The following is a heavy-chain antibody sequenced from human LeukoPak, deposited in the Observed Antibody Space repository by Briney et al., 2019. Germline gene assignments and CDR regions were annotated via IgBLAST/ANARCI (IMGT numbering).Heavy chain of an antibody. D-gene: IGHD3-10*01. CDR3: ASSYYYGSGSYFHYGMDV. CDR1: GYSYTSYW. V-gene: IGHV5-51*01. J-gene: IGHJ6*04. Sequence: GESLKISCKGSGYSYTSYWIGWVRQIPGKGLEWMGIIYPGDSDTRYSPSFQGQVTISADKSISTAYLQWSSLKASDTATYYCASSYYYGSGSYFHYGMDVWGKGTTVTVSS. CDR2: IYPGDSDT.